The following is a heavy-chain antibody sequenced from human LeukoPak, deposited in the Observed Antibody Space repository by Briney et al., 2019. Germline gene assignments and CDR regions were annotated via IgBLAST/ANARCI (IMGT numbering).Heavy chain of an antibody. D-gene: IGHD6-19*01. CDR1: GYTFTSYD. Sequence: ASVKVSCKASGYTFTSYDINWVRQATGQGLEWMGWMNPNSGNTGYAQKFQGRVTMTRNTSISTAYMELRSLRSDDTAVYYCARVDSSGPTFDIWGQGTMVTVSS. J-gene: IGHJ3*02. CDR3: ARVDSSGPTFDI. V-gene: IGHV1-8*01. CDR2: MNPNSGNT.